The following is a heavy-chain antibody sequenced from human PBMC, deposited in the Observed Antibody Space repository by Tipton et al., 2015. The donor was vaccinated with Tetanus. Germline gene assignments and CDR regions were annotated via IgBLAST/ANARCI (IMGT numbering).Heavy chain of an antibody. D-gene: IGHD2-8*02. CDR2: MYYSGTT. V-gene: IGHV4-30-2*01. J-gene: IGHJ5*02. CDR3: ARATSTGPAYNWFDP. Sequence: TLSLTCTIFGGSISSGDYSWSWIRQPPGKGLQWIGYMYYSGTTHYNPSLKSRVTISTDRSKNQLSLKLTSVTAADTAVYYCARATSTGPAYNWFDPWGQGTLVTVSS. CDR1: GGSISSGDYS.